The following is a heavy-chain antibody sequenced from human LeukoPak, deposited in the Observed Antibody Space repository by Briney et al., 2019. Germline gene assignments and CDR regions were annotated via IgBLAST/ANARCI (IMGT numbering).Heavy chain of an antibody. CDR2: ISAIGGSA. CDR1: GFNFSSHV. D-gene: IGHD1-1*01. Sequence: PGGSLGLSCAASGFNFSSHVMSRVRQAPGKGLECVTAISAIGGSAYNAASKKGRFAISRENTQNSLYLQMNSLRAEDTAVYYCATHWRGRWGQGTLVTVSS. CDR3: ATHWRGR. J-gene: IGHJ4*02. V-gene: IGHV3-23*01.